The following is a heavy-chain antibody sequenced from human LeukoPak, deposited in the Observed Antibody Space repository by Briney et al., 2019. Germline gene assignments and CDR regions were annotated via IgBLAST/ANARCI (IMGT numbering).Heavy chain of an antibody. J-gene: IGHJ6*02. D-gene: IGHD3-22*01. Sequence: SETLSLTCTVSGGSISSYYWSWIRQPPGKGLEWIGYIYYSGSTNYNPSLKSRVTISVDTSKNQFSLKLSSVTAADTAVYYCARDSHYDSSGSYYEGGYYYYYYGMDVWGQGTTVTVSS. CDR3: ARDSHYDSSGSYYEGGYYYYYYGMDV. V-gene: IGHV4-59*01. CDR1: GGSISSYY. CDR2: IYYSGST.